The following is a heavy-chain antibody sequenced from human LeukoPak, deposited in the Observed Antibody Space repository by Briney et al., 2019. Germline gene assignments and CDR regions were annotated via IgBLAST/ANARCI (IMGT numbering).Heavy chain of an antibody. Sequence: GGSLRLSCAASGFTFTSYSMSWVRQAPEKGLEWVSTISGSGGGTYYADSVKGRFTISRDDSKNTLYLQMNSLRAEDTAVYYCAKDLGRYRNNYFDYWGQGTLVTVSS. CDR2: ISGSGGGT. J-gene: IGHJ4*02. V-gene: IGHV3-23*01. CDR3: AKDLGRYRNNYFDY. D-gene: IGHD1-26*01. CDR1: GFTFTSYS.